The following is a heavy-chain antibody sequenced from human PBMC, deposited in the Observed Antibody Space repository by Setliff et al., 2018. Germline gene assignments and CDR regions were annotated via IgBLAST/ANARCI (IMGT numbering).Heavy chain of an antibody. Sequence: SETLSLTCTVSGGSISSSSYYWGWIRQPPGKGLEWIGSIYYSGSTYYNPSLKSRVTISVDTSKNQFSLKLSSVTAADAAVYYCARVSMYSSSWYYYYYGMDVCGQGTTVTVSS. D-gene: IGHD6-13*01. V-gene: IGHV4-39*07. J-gene: IGHJ6*02. CDR3: ARVSMYSSSWYYYYYGMDV. CDR2: IYYSGST. CDR1: GGSISSSSYY.